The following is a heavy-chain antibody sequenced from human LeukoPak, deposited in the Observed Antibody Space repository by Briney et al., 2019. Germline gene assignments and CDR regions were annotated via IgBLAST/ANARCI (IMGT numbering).Heavy chain of an antibody. D-gene: IGHD3-10*01. CDR3: AREAPGSGNFDC. CDR2: FNPNSVGT. J-gene: IGHJ4*02. V-gene: IGHV1-2*02. Sequence: ASVKVSCKTFGYTFTYYYLHWVRQAPGQGLEWMGWFNPNSVGTNSAQKFQGRVTMTSDTSISTAYMELTSLRSDDTAGYYCAREAPGSGNFDCGGQGRLV. CDR1: GYTFTYYY.